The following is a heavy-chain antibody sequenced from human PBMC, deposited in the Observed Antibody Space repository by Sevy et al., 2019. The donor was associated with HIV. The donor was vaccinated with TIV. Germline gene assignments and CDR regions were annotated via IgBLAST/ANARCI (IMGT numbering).Heavy chain of an antibody. Sequence: SETLSLTCTVSGGSISSGSYYWSWIRQPAGKGLEWIGRIYTSGSTNYNPSLKSRVTISVDTSKNQFSLKLSSVTAADTAGYYCAREVGRRPYLTGAYCGGDCYSAVHFDYWGQGTLVTVSS. J-gene: IGHJ4*02. CDR3: AREVGRRPYLTGAYCGGDCYSAVHFDY. V-gene: IGHV4-61*02. D-gene: IGHD2-21*02. CDR1: GGSISSGSYY. CDR2: IYTSGST.